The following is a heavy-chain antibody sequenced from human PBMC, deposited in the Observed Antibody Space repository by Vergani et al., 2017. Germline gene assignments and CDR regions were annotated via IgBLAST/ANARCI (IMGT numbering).Heavy chain of an antibody. Sequence: EVQLLESGGDLVQPGGSLRLSCAASGFTFIMHAMSWVRQAPGKGLEWVSSIKNTGDSTHYADSVKGRFTISRDNSKNTLYLQMNSLRVEDTAVYYCVRGGLATIYNWFDPWGQGTRVTVSS. J-gene: IGHJ5*01. D-gene: IGHD5-24*01. CDR1: GFTFIMHA. CDR3: VRGGLATIYNWFDP. V-gene: IGHV3-23*01. CDR2: IKNTGDST.